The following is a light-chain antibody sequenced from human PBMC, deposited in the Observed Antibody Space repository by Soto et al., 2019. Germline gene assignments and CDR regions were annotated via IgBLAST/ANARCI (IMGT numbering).Light chain of an antibody. CDR3: AAWDDSLNGAI. Sequence: QSVLTQPPSASGTPGQRVTISCSGSSSNIGSYIVNWYQQLPGTAPKLLIHTNNQRPSGVPDRFSGSKSGTSASLAISGLQSEDETDYYCAAWDDSLNGAIFGGGTKLTVL. CDR1: SSNIGSYI. J-gene: IGLJ2*01. CDR2: TNN. V-gene: IGLV1-44*01.